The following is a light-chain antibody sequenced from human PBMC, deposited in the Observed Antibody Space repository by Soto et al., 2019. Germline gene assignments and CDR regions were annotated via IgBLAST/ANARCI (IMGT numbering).Light chain of an antibody. V-gene: IGLV1-40*01. CDR2: GNS. CDR1: SSNVGANYG. CDR3: QSYDSSLSGVL. Sequence: QSVLAQPPSVSGAPGQRVTISCTGSSSNVGANYGVHWYQQLPGSAPKLLIYGNSNRPSGVPDRFSGSKSGTSASLAITGLQAEDEADYYCQSYDSSLSGVLFGGGTKLTVL. J-gene: IGLJ2*01.